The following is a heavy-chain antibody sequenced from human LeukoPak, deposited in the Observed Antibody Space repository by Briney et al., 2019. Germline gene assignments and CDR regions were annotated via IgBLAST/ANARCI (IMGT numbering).Heavy chain of an antibody. Sequence: GGSLRLSCAASGFTFSSYSMNWVRQAPGKGLEWVSSISSSSSYIYYADSLKRRFTISRDNAKNSLYLQMNSLRAEDTAVYYCAREPMVRGVTGGFDYWGQGTLVTVSS. CDR2: ISSSSSYI. CDR1: GFTFSSYS. V-gene: IGHV3-21*01. D-gene: IGHD3-10*01. J-gene: IGHJ4*02. CDR3: AREPMVRGVTGGFDY.